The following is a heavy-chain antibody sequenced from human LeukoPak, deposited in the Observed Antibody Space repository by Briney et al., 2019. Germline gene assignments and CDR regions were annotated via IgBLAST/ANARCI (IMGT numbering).Heavy chain of an antibody. D-gene: IGHD2-2*01. CDR3: ASLRQYQLPYYYYYYYMDV. V-gene: IGHV4-39*01. CDR2: IYYSEST. Sequence: SETLSLTCTVSGGSISSSSYYWGWIRQPPGKGLEWIGSIYYSESTYYNPSLKSRVTISVDTSKNQFSLKLSSVTAADTAVYYCASLRQYQLPYYYYYYYMDVWGKGTTVTVSS. CDR1: GGSISSSSYY. J-gene: IGHJ6*03.